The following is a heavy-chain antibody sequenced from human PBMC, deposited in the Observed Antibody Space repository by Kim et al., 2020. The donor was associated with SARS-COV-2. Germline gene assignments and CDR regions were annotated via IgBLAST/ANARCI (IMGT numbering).Heavy chain of an antibody. CDR2: ISAYNGNT. J-gene: IGHJ5*02. D-gene: IGHD3-9*01. CDR1: GYTFTSYG. CDR3: ARINYDNLGGPSRGWFDP. V-gene: IGHV1-18*01. Sequence: ASVKVSCKASGYTFTSYGISWVRQAPGQGLEWMGWISAYNGNTNYAQKLQGRVTMTTDTSTSTAYMELRSLRSDDTAVYYCARINYDNLGGPSRGWFDPWGQGTLVTVSS.